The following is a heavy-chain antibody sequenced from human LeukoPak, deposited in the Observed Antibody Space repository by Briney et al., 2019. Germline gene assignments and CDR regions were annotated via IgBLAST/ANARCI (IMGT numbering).Heavy chain of an antibody. CDR3: AKPKGLLCPDDY. J-gene: IGHJ4*02. CDR2: ISGSGGST. CDR1: GFTFSSYA. D-gene: IGHD3-3*01. V-gene: IGHV3-23*01. Sequence: AGASLRLSCAASGFTFSSYAMSWVRQAPGKGLEWVSAISGSGGSTYYVDSVKGRFTISRDNSKNTLYLQMNSLRSEVKALYYCAKPKGLLCPDDYWGQGTLVTVSS.